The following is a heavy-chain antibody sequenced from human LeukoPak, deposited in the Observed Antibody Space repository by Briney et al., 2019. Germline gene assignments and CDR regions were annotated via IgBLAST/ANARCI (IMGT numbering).Heavy chain of an antibody. D-gene: IGHD2-21*01. CDR3: ARDSDIVANYYGMDV. CDR1: GGSISSYY. CDR2: IYTSGST. Sequence: PSETLSLTCTVSGGSISSYYWSWFRQPAGKGLEWIGRIYTSGSTNYDPSLKSRVTMSVDTSKNQFSLKLSSVTAADTAVYYCARDSDIVANYYGMDVWGQGTTVTVSS. J-gene: IGHJ6*02. V-gene: IGHV4-4*07.